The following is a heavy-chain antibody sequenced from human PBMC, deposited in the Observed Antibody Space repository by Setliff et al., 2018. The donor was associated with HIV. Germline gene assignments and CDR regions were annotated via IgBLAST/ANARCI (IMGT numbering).Heavy chain of an antibody. Sequence: PSETLSLTCTVSGGSISSYYWTWIRQPPGKGLEWIGYIYTGGSTNYNPSLKSRVTISVDTSKNQFSLKLSSVTAADTAVYYCARDPHISSWPIDYWGQGTLVTVSS. J-gene: IGHJ4*02. CDR1: GGSISSYY. V-gene: IGHV4-4*09. CDR3: ARDPHISSWPIDY. CDR2: IYTGGST. D-gene: IGHD6-13*01.